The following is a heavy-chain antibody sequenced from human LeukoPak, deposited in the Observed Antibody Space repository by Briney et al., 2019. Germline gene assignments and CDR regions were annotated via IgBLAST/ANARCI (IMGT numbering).Heavy chain of an antibody. CDR3: ARLGYCSSTSCYGGDYFDY. CDR1: GGTFSSYA. Sequence: SVKVSCKASGGTFSSYAISWVRQAPGQGLEWMGGIIPIFGTANYAQKFQGRVTITADESTSTAYMELSSLRSEDTAVYYCARLGYCSSTSCYGGDYFDYWGQGTLVTVSS. V-gene: IGHV1-69*13. J-gene: IGHJ4*02. D-gene: IGHD2-2*01. CDR2: IIPIFGTA.